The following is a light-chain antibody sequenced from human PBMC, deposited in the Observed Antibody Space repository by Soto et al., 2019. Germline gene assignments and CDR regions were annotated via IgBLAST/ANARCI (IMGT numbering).Light chain of an antibody. V-gene: IGKV3-20*01. CDR3: QQYGSSPRT. J-gene: IGKJ4*01. Sequence: EIVLTQSPGTLSLSPGERATLSCRASQSVSSSYLAWYQRKPGQAPRLLIYDTSSRATGVPDRCSGSGSGTDFTLTISRLEPEDFAVFYCQQYGSSPRTFGGGTKVEIK. CDR1: QSVSSSY. CDR2: DTS.